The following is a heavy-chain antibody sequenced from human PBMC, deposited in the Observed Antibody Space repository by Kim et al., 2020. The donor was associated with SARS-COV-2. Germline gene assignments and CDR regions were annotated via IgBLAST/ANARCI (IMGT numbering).Heavy chain of an antibody. V-gene: IGHV3-53*01. J-gene: IGHJ4*02. CDR1: GIAVSNSD. Sequence: GGSLRLSCAGSGIAVSNSDMSWVRQTPRKGLEWVSVLYNDGDTYYADSVKGRFTISRDNSKNTVFLQMNSVRVEDTAVYYCARGAAIGTYIDNWGQGTLV. CDR3: ARGAAIGTYIDN. D-gene: IGHD6-13*01. CDR2: LYNDGDT.